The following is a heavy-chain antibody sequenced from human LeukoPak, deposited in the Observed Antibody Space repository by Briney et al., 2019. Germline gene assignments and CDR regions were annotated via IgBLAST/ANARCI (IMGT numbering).Heavy chain of an antibody. D-gene: IGHD3-22*01. V-gene: IGHV4-59*01. J-gene: IGHJ5*02. CDR3: AGLNGYYNWFDP. Sequence: SETLSLTCTVSGGSISSYYWSWIRQPPGKGLEWIGYIYYRGGTNYNPSLKSRVTISVDTSKNQLSLKLSSVTAADTAVYYCAGLNGYYNWFDPWGQGTLVTVSS. CDR1: GGSISSYY. CDR2: IYYRGGT.